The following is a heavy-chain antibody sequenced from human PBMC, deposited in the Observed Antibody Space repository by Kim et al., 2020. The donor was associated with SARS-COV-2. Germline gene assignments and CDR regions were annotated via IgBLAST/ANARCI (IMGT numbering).Heavy chain of an antibody. J-gene: IGHJ3*02. CDR3: ARDLWAFDI. Sequence: GSTSYTQKLQGRVTMTRDTSTSSVYMELSSLRSEDTAVYYCARDLWAFDIWGQGTMVTVSS. CDR2: GST. V-gene: IGHV1-46*04. D-gene: IGHD3-16*01.